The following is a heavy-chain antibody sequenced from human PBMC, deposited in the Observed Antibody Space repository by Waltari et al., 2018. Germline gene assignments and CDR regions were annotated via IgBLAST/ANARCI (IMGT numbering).Heavy chain of an antibody. CDR2: IYSGGST. CDR1: GFTFSSYA. CDR3: AKEYGTGHLVGVFDY. J-gene: IGHJ4*02. V-gene: IGHV3-23*03. Sequence: EVQLLESGGGLVPPGGSLRLSCAASGFTFSSYALSWVRQAPGKGLEWVSVIYSGGSTYYADSVKGRFTISRDNAKNSLYLQMNSLRAEDMALYYCAKEYGTGHLVGVFDYWGQGTLVTVSS. D-gene: IGHD2-8*02.